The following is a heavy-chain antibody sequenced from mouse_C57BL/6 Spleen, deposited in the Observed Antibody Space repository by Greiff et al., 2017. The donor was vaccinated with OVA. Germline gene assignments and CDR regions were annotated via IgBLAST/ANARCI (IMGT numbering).Heavy chain of an antibody. CDR3: ARDGDYAKDY. CDR2: INPNNGGT. V-gene: IGHV1-18*01. J-gene: IGHJ4*01. Sequence: EVQLVESGPELVKPGASVKIPCKASGYTFTDYNMDWVKQSHGKSLEWIGDINPNNGGTIYNQKFKGKATLTVDKSSSTAYMELRSLTSDDSAVYYCARDGDYAKDYWGQGASVTVAT. CDR1: GYTFTDYN.